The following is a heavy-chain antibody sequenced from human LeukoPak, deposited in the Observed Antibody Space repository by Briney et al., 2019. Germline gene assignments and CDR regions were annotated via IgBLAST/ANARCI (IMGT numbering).Heavy chain of an antibody. CDR1: GFTVSSNY. CDR2: ISGSGGGT. V-gene: IGHV3-23*01. Sequence: PGGSLRLSYAASGFTVSSNYMSWVRQAPGKGLEWVSVISGSGGGTYYADSVKGRFTISRDNSKSTLYLQMNGLRAEDTAVYYCAKGPDGVFDYWGRELWSPSPQ. CDR3: AKGPDGVFDY. J-gene: IGHJ4*02. D-gene: IGHD3-16*01.